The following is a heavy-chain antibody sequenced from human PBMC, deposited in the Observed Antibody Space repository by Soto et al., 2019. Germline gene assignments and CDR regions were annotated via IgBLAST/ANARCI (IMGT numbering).Heavy chain of an antibody. CDR2: IYYSGST. CDR1: GGSVSSGSYY. V-gene: IGHV4-61*01. CDR3: ARDIAVAGIFDY. J-gene: IGHJ4*02. Sequence: WATLSLTCTVSGGSVSSGSYYWSWIRQPPGKGLEWIGYIYYSGSTNYNPSLKSRVTISVDTSKNQFSLKLSSVTAADTAVYYCARDIAVAGIFDYWGQGTLVTVSS. D-gene: IGHD6-19*01.